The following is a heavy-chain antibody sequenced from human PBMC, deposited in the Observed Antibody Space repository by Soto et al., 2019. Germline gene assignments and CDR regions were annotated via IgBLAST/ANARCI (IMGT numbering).Heavy chain of an antibody. CDR2: IYSGGST. CDR3: ARGGSGYYHYPFEY. Sequence: EVQLVESGGGLVQPGGSLRLSCVVSGFTVSSNYMSWVRQAPGKGLEWVSVIYSGGSTYYADSVKGRFTISRDNSKNTLYLQRNSLRAEDTAVYYCARGGSGYYHYPFEYWGQGTLVTVSS. V-gene: IGHV3-66*01. D-gene: IGHD3-22*01. CDR1: GFTVSSNY. J-gene: IGHJ4*02.